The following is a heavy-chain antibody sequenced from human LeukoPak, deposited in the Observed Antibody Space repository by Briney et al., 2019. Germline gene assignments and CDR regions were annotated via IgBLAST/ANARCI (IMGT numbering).Heavy chain of an antibody. D-gene: IGHD1-26*01. J-gene: IGHJ4*02. CDR3: ARNSVGAANFDY. Sequence: PGGSLRLSCAASGFTFSSYGMNWVRQAPGKGLEWVSYITSSSSTTHYADSVKGRFTISRDNAKNSLYLQTNSLRDEDTAVYYCARNSVGAANFDYWGQGTLVTVSS. V-gene: IGHV3-48*02. CDR2: ITSSSSTT. CDR1: GFTFSSYG.